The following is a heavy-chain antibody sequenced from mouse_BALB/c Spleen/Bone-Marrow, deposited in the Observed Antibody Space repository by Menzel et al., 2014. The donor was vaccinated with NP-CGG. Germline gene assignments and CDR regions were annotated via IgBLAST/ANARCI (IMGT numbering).Heavy chain of an antibody. Sequence: VQLQQSGAELVKPGASVKLSRKASGYTFTSYYMYWVKQRPGQGLEWIGGINPSNGGTNFNEKFKSKATLTVDKSSSTAYMQLSSLTSEDSAAYYCTRSYYAKEGAWFAYWGQGTLVIVSA. J-gene: IGHJ3*01. CDR3: TRSYYAKEGAWFAY. D-gene: IGHD1-1*01. CDR1: GYTFTSYY. V-gene: IGHV1S81*02. CDR2: INPSNGGT.